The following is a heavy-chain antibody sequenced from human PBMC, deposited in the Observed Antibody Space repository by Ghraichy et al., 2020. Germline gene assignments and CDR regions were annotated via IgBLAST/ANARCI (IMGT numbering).Heavy chain of an antibody. Sequence: SETLSLTCAVYRGSFSGYYWSWIRQPPGKGLVWIGEIYHSGSPNYNPSLKSRVTISLDTSRSQFSLNLNSVTAADTAVYYCARGGARQQPYPTWGQGALVTVSS. CDR1: RGSFSGYY. V-gene: IGHV4-34*01. J-gene: IGHJ5*02. D-gene: IGHD6-13*01. CDR3: ARGGARQQPYPT. CDR2: IYHSGSP.